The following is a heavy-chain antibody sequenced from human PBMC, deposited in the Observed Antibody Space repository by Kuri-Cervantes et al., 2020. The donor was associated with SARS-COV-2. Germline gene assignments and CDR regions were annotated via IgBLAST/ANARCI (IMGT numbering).Heavy chain of an antibody. CDR3: TTDWWEPGWADC. V-gene: IGHV3-15*01. J-gene: IGHJ4*02. CDR1: GFTLSYSW. D-gene: IGHD1-26*01. CDR2: IKSQTDGGTT. Sequence: GESLKLPCAGLGFTLSYSWLDWVRQAPGKGLEWVGRIKSQTDGGTTDYAAPVKGRFTITSDDSKNTLYLQMNSLKTEDTAVYYCTTDWWEPGWADCWGQGTMVTVSS.